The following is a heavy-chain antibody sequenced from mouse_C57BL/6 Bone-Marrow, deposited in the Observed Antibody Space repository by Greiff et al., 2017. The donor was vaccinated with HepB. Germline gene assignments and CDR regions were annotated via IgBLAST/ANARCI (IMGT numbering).Heavy chain of an antibody. CDR3: AGRNYGSFDY. CDR2: INPSTGGT. J-gene: IGHJ2*01. CDR1: GYSFTGYY. V-gene: IGHV1-42*01. Sequence: EVKLEESGPELVKPGASVKISCKASGYSFTGYYMNWVKQSPEKSLEWIGEINPSTGGTTYNQKFKAKATLTVDKSSSTAYMQLKSLTSEDSAVYYCAGRNYGSFDYWGQGTTLTVSS. D-gene: IGHD1-1*01.